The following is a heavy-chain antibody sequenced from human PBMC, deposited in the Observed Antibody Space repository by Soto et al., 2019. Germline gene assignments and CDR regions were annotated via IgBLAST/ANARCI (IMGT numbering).Heavy chain of an antibody. Sequence: QVRLVQSGAEVKKPGASVKVSCKTYGYDFTSYGISWVRQAPGQGLEWMGWISAYNGNIVYAQNFRGRATLTTDTSTGSAYIELRSLKSDDTAVYYCARGHHILTAWKFTFWGQGTLVTVSS. V-gene: IGHV1-18*01. CDR1: GYDFTSYG. D-gene: IGHD3-9*01. J-gene: IGHJ4*02. CDR2: ISAYNGNI. CDR3: ARGHHILTAWKFTF.